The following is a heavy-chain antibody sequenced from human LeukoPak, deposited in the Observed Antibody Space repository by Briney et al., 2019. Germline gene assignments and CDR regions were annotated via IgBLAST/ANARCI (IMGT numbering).Heavy chain of an antibody. CDR2: INPNSGGT. CDR3: AREMGSYSSGWYPDY. J-gene: IGHJ4*02. D-gene: IGHD6-19*01. CDR1: GGTFSRYA. V-gene: IGHV1-2*02. Sequence: ASVKVSCKASGGTFSRYAFSWVRQAPGQGLEWMGWINPNSGGTNYAQNLQGRVAMTRDTSISTAYMEVSRLRSDDTAVYYCAREMGSYSSGWYPDYWGQGTLVTVSS.